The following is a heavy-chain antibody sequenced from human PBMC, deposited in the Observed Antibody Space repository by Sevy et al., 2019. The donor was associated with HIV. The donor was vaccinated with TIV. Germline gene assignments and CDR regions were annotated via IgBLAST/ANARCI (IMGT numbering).Heavy chain of an antibody. CDR2: ISSRSSYT. CDR3: ARLRYNYCQYYFDF. CDR1: GFTFSDYY. J-gene: IGHJ4*02. Sequence: GGSLRLSCAASGFTFSDYYMGWIRQAPGKGLEWLSYISSRSSYTNPADSVKGRFTISRDNAKNSLYLQMNSLRAEDTAVYYCARLRYNYCQYYFDFRGQGTLVTVSS. D-gene: IGHD1-1*01. V-gene: IGHV3-11*06.